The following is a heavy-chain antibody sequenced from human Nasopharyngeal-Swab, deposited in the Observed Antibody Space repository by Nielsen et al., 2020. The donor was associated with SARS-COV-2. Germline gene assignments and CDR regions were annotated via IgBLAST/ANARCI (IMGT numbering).Heavy chain of an antibody. Sequence: SETLSLTCTVSGGPTTTYSWSWIPQPPGQGLEWIGYIYYSGSTNYNPSLKSRVTISVDTSKNQFSLKLSSVTAADTAVYYCARMLTYYDFWSGPVDHGMDVWGQGTTVTVSS. J-gene: IGHJ6*02. CDR2: IYYSGST. D-gene: IGHD3-3*01. CDR3: ARMLTYYDFWSGPVDHGMDV. CDR1: GGPTTTYS. V-gene: IGHV4-59*13.